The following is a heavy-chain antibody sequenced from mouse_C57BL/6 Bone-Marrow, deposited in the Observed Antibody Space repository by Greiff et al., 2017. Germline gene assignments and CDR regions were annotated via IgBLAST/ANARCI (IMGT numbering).Heavy chain of an antibody. CDR3: ARGGDYYGSSSCLAF. Sequence: VQLQQPGAELVKPGASVKLSCKASGYTFTSYWMHWVKQRPGRGLEWIGRIDPHSGGTKYNEKFKSKATLTVDKSSSTAYMKLSSLTSEDSAVYYCARGGDYYGSSSCLAFWGQGTLVTVSA. J-gene: IGHJ3*01. CDR2: IDPHSGGT. D-gene: IGHD1-1*01. CDR1: GYTFTSYW. V-gene: IGHV1-72*01.